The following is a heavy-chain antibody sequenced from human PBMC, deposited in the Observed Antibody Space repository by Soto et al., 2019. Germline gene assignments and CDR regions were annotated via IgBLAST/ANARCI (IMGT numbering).Heavy chain of an antibody. CDR3: VRPACVITNCSYRGVR. CDR1: GFDFKTYG. CDR2: IGFDGTNI. D-gene: IGHD3-22*01. Sequence: QGQLVESGGGVVQPGRSLRLSCVASGFDFKTYGMHWVRQAPGKGLEWVAVIGFDGTNIHYSDSVWGRFSISIDNSENTVSLQMNSLRVEETALYYCVRPACVITNCSYRGVRWGQGTLVTV. V-gene: IGHV3-33*01. J-gene: IGHJ4*02.